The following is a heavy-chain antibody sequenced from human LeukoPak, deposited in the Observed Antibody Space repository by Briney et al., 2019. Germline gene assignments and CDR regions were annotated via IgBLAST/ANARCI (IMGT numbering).Heavy chain of an antibody. Sequence: SETLSLTCTVSGGSISGYHWSWIRQPAGKGLEWIGRIYSSGSTNYNPSLKSRVTISVDTSKNQFSLKLSSVTAADTAVYYCAGVLARRRGYQLLSDDYWGQGTLVTVSS. J-gene: IGHJ4*02. CDR3: AGVLARRRGYQLLSDDY. CDR1: GGSISGYH. CDR2: IYSSGST. D-gene: IGHD2-2*01. V-gene: IGHV4-4*07.